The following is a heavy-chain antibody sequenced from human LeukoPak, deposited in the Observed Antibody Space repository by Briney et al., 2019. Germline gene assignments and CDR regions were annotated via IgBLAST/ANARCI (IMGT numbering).Heavy chain of an antibody. J-gene: IGHJ5*02. V-gene: IGHV1-18*01. D-gene: IGHD3-3*01. Sequence: ASVKVSCKASGYTFTSYGISWVRQAPGQGLEWMGWISAYNGNTNYAQKLQGRVTMTTDTSTSTAYMELRSLRSDDTAVYYCARVHGTTFGVVIPENNWFDPWGQGTLVTVSS. CDR3: ARVHGTTFGVVIPENNWFDP. CDR2: ISAYNGNT. CDR1: GYTFTSYG.